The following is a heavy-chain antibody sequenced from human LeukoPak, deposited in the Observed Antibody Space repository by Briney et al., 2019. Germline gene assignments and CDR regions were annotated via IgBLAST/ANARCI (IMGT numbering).Heavy chain of an antibody. D-gene: IGHD3-16*01. CDR1: GFTFSNYA. V-gene: IGHV3-30-3*01. CDR3: VKDRTGAYTLDY. CDR2: ISDDGSRQ. J-gene: IGHJ4*02. Sequence: GGSLRLSCAATGFTFSNYAIHWGRQAPGKGLEWVAFISDDGSRQHYADSVKGRFTISRDNSKNTLNLQMNSLRAEDTAVYYCVKDRTGAYTLDYWGQGTLVTVSS.